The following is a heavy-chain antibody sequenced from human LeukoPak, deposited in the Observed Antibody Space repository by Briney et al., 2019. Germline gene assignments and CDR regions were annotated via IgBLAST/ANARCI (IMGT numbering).Heavy chain of an antibody. V-gene: IGHV3-9*01. CDR2: ISWNSGSI. CDR3: ARVEAAYDAFDI. CDR1: GFTFDDYA. Sequence: PGGSLRLSCAASGFTFDDYAMHWVRQAPGKGLEWVSGISWNSGSIGYADSVKGRFTISRDNSKNTLYLQMNSLRAEDTAVYYCARVEAAYDAFDIWGQGTMVTVSS. D-gene: IGHD6-13*01. J-gene: IGHJ3*02.